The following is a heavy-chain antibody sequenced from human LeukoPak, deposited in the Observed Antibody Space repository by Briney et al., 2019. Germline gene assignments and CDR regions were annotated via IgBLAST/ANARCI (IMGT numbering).Heavy chain of an antibody. CDR1: GFTVSSNY. V-gene: IGHV3-66*01. J-gene: IGHJ5*02. CDR2: IYSGGST. CDR3: ARAPLYYDFWSGYRNWFDP. D-gene: IGHD3-3*01. Sequence: GGSLRLSCAASGFTVSSNYMSWVRQAPGKGLEWVSVIYSGGSTYYADSVKGRFTISRDNSKNTLYLQMNCLRAEDTAVYYCARAPLYYDFWSGYRNWFDPWGQGTLVTVSS.